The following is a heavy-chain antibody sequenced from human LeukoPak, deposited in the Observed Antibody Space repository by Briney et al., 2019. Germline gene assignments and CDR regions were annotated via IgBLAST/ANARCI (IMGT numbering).Heavy chain of an antibody. V-gene: IGHV1-3*01. CDR1: GYTFTSYA. J-gene: IGHJ4*02. Sequence: ASVKVSCKASGYTFTSYAMHWVRQAPGQRLEWMGWINAGNGNTKYSQKFQGRVTITRDTSASTAYMELSSLRSEDTAVYYCARRLPYRAAAGTPFDYWGQGTLVTVSS. D-gene: IGHD6-13*01. CDR3: ARRLPYRAAAGTPFDY. CDR2: INAGNGNT.